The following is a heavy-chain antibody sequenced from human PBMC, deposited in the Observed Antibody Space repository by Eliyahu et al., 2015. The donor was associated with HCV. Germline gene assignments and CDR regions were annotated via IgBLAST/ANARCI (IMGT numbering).Heavy chain of an antibody. CDR1: GASIXSXX. D-gene: IGHD6-19*01. V-gene: IGHV4-59*01. CDR2: IYHXGST. Sequence: QVQLQESGPGLVKPSETLSLTCXVSGASIXSXXWSWIRQPPGKGLEWIAYIYHXGSTNPNPSLKSRVTISLDTSKNQYSLKLSSVTAADTAVYYCASGGGGIAVAGTGGWFDPWGQGTLVTVSS. CDR3: ASGGGGIAVAGTGGWFDP. J-gene: IGHJ5*02.